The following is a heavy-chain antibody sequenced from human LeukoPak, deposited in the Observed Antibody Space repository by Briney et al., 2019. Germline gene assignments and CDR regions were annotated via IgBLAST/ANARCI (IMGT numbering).Heavy chain of an antibody. Sequence: SETLSLTCTVSGGSISSYSYHWGWIRQPPGKGLEWIGSIYYSGSMYYNPSLKSRVTISVDTSKNQFSLKLSSVTATDTAVYYCARPSTKYSSSSGYFQHWGQGTLVTVSS. D-gene: IGHD6-6*01. J-gene: IGHJ1*01. CDR2: IYYSGSM. CDR1: GGSISSYSYH. CDR3: ARPSTKYSSSSGYFQH. V-gene: IGHV4-39*01.